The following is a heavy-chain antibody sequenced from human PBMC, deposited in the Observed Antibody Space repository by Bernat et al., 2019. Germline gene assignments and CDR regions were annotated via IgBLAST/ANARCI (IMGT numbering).Heavy chain of an antibody. D-gene: IGHD3-22*01. J-gene: IGHJ3*02. V-gene: IGHV4-61*02. CDR2: IYTSGRT. CDR1: GGSSSSGSYF. Sequence: QVQLHEPGPGLEKPSQTLSLICSGSGGSSSSGSYFWSLIRQPPGKGLERIGRIYTSGRTNYHPSLNSRVTISVETSKNLCARKLSTVAAADTAVYYCARDRAVYYYSSSSYSNDAFDIWGQGTMVTVPS. CDR3: ARDRAVYYYSSSSYSNDAFDI.